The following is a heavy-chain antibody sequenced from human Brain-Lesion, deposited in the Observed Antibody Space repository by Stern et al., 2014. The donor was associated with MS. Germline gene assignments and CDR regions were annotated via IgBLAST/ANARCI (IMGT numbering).Heavy chain of an antibody. Sequence: VQLVESGAEVKKPGASVKISCKASEYTFTGYYIHWVRQAPGHGLEWMGWINPNRGDPNYAQKFQGWVTMTRDTSIGTAYLELSSLRSNDTAVYYCARSVRLVRSSTNGWLAPWGQGTLVTVSP. V-gene: IGHV1-2*04. CDR2: INPNRGDP. J-gene: IGHJ5*02. CDR3: ARSVRLVRSSTNGWLAP. CDR1: EYTFTGYY. D-gene: IGHD2-2*01.